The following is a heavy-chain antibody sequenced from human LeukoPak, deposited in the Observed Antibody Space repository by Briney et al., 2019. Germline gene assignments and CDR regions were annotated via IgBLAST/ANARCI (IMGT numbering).Heavy chain of an antibody. J-gene: IGHJ4*02. CDR3: ATIKRGNIFGYFDF. CDR1: GASMNTHY. V-gene: IGHV4-59*11. CDR2: MLDTVTT. Sequence: SETLSLTCAVSGASMNTHYWSWIRQPPGKGLEWIGYMLDTVTTKDNPYPKNRFPLSADTSKNQFSLRLTSVTAADTAVYYCATIKRGNIFGYFDFWGQGIPVTVSS. D-gene: IGHD5-18*01.